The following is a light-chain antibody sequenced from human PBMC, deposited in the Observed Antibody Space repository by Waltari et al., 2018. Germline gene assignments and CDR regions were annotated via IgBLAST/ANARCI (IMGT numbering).Light chain of an antibody. V-gene: IGLV3-19*01. CDR2: STD. CDR3: ASRDPTANAVV. J-gene: IGLJ2*01. Sequence: SSELTQDPAVSVALGQTVRITCQGASLRTYSADLYQQRPGQAPILVLFSTDDRPSGIPDRFSGSSSRDTASLTITGTQAEDEADYYCASRDPTANAVVFGGGTKLTVL. CDR1: SLRTYS.